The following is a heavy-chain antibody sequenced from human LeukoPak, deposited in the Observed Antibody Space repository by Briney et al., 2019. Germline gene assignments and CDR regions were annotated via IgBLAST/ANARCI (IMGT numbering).Heavy chain of an antibody. V-gene: IGHV4-59*08. CDR1: GVSVNTFY. J-gene: IGHJ4*02. CDR3: ARHLWDYGGNLVFDS. Sequence: SETLSLTCSVSGVSVNTFYWSWVRQSPEKGLEWIGYISYSRSTNYNPSLKSRVTMSADSSKNVFSLKLTSVTAADTAIYYCARHLWDYGGNLVFDSWGQGVLVTVSS. CDR2: ISYSRST. D-gene: IGHD4-23*01.